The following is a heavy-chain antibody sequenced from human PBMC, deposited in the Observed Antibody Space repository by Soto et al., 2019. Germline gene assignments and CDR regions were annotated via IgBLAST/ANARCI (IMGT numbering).Heavy chain of an antibody. CDR1: GYTFTSYG. CDR3: TPRLPAFDC. D-gene: IGHD3-16*01. Sequence: QVQLVQSGPEVKKPGASVKVSCKTSGYTFTSYGISWVRQAPGQGLEWMGWITTDKGKTTYAQKFQGRVTMTTDKSTSKDYMEMRSLRSADTAVYYCTPRLPAFDCRGQVHLVTVSS. J-gene: IGHJ4*02. CDR2: ITTDKGKT. V-gene: IGHV1-18*01.